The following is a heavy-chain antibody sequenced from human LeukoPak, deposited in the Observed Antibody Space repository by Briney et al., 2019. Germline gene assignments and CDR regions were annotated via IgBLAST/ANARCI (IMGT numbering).Heavy chain of an antibody. CDR1: GYSLTNYW. CDR3: ARHQGSNYGLDV. Sequence: GESLQISCKGSGYSLTNYWIAWVRQMPGKGLEWMGITYPGDSDTRYSPSFQGQVTISADKSIGTAYLQWSSLEASDTAMYYCARHQGSNYGLDVWGQGTTATVSS. D-gene: IGHD6-13*01. V-gene: IGHV5-51*01. J-gene: IGHJ6*02. CDR2: TYPGDSDT.